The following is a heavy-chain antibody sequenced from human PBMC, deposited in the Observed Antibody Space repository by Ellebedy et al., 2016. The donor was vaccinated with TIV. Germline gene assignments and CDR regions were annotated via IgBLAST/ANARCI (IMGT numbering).Heavy chain of an antibody. CDR2: ISSSGSTI. CDR1: GFTFSSYA. V-gene: IGHV3-11*01. Sequence: GESLKISXAASGFTFSSYAMSWIRQAPGKGLEWVSYISSSGSTIYYADSVKGRFTISRDNAKNSLYLQMNSLRAEDTAVYYCARENDAFDIWGQGTMVTVSS. CDR3: ARENDAFDI. J-gene: IGHJ3*02.